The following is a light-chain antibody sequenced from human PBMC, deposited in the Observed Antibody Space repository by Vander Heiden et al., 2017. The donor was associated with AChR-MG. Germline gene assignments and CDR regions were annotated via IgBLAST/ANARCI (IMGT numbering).Light chain of an antibody. CDR1: SSNIGSNT. CDR2: SNN. CDR3: AAWDDSLNGLV. V-gene: IGLV1-44*01. J-gene: IGLJ3*02. Sequence: HSVLTHPPSASGPPGQRVTIACSGSSSNIGSNTVNWYQQLPGTAPKLLIYSNNQRPSGVPDRFSGSKSGTSASLAISGLQSEDEADYYCAAWDDSLNGLVFGGGTKLTVL.